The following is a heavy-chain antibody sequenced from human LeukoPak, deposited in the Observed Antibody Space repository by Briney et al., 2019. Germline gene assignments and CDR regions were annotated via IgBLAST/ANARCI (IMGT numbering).Heavy chain of an antibody. Sequence: GGSLRLSCSASGFIISNYAMHWVRQAPGKGLEYVSAISANGGSTYYADSVKGRFSISRDTSKNTLYLQMSSLRAEDTAMYHCVKDLYKGDSASWYFFHYWGQGTLVTVSS. V-gene: IGHV3-64D*06. D-gene: IGHD6-13*01. CDR2: ISANGGST. CDR3: VKDLYKGDSASWYFFHY. J-gene: IGHJ4*02. CDR1: GFIISNYA.